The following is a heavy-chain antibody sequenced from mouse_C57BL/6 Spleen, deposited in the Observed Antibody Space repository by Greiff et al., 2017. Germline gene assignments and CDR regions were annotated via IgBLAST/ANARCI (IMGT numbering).Heavy chain of an antibody. CDR2: ISDGGSYT. CDR1: GFTFSSYA. V-gene: IGHV5-4*01. J-gene: IGHJ1*03. D-gene: IGHD1-1*01. Sequence: EVQGVESGGGLVKPGGSLKLSCAASGFTFSSYAMSWVRQTPEKRLEWVATISDGGSYTYYPDNVKRRFTISRDNAKNNLYLQMSHLKSADTAMYYCARDYGSSYWYFDVWGTGTTVTVSS. CDR3: ARDYGSSYWYFDV.